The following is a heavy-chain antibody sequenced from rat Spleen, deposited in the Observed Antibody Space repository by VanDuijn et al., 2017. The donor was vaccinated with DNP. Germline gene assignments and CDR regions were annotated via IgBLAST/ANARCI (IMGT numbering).Heavy chain of an antibody. V-gene: IGHV5-31*01. CDR3: AKAGGYSPWYFDY. D-gene: IGHD1-11*01. CDR1: GFTFSNYW. CDR2: LTSSGGST. J-gene: IGHJ2*01. Sequence: EVQLVESGGGLVQPGRSLKLSCVASGFTFSNYWLTWIRQVPGKGLEWVASLTSSGGSTYYPDSVKGRFTISRDNAKSTLYLQMDSLRSEETATYYCAKAGGYSPWYFDYWGQGVMVTVSS.